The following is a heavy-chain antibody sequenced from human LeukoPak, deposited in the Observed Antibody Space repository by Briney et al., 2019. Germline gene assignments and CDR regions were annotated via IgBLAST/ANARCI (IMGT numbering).Heavy chain of an antibody. CDR2: INHSGST. Sequence: SETLSLTCAVYGGSFSGYYWSWIRQPPGKGLEWIGEINHSGSTNYNPSLKSRVTISVDTSKNQFSLKLSSVTAADTAVYYCARYYDSSGYYDYWGQGTLVTVSS. CDR1: GGSFSGYY. J-gene: IGHJ4*02. CDR3: ARYYDSSGYYDY. D-gene: IGHD3-22*01. V-gene: IGHV4-34*01.